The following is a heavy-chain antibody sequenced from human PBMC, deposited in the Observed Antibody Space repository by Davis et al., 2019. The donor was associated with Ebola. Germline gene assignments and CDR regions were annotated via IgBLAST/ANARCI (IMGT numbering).Heavy chain of an antibody. CDR2: ISWDGGST. CDR3: AKAITLSSGVYYYGMDV. CDR1: GFTFDDYT. D-gene: IGHD3-10*01. Sequence: GESLKISCAASGFTFDDYTMHWVRQAPGKGLEWVSLISWDGGSTYYADSVKGRFTISRDNSKNSLYLQMNSLRTEDTALYYCAKAITLSSGVYYYGMDVWGKGTTVTVSS. J-gene: IGHJ6*04. V-gene: IGHV3-43*01.